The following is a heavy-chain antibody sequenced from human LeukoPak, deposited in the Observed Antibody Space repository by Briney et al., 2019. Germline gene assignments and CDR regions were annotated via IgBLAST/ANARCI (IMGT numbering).Heavy chain of an antibody. D-gene: IGHD3-3*01. CDR1: GGSISSSSYY. CDR3: ARHDTRLYDFWSGYPENYFDY. Sequence: SETLSLTCTVSGGSISSSSYYWGWIRQPPGKGLEWIGSIYYSGSTYYNPSLNSRATISVDTSKNQFSLKLSSVTAADTAVYYCARHDTRLYDFWSGYPENYFDYWGQGTLVTVSS. V-gene: IGHV4-39*01. CDR2: IYYSGST. J-gene: IGHJ4*02.